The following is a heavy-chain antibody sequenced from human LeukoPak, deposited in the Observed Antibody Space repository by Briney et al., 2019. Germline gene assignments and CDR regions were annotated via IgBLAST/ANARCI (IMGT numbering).Heavy chain of an antibody. D-gene: IGHD2-2*01. V-gene: IGHV3-30*02. Sequence: LAGGSLRLSCAASGFTFSSYGMHWVRQAPGKGLEWVAFIRYDGSNKYYAGSVKGRFTISRDNSKNTLYLQMNSLRAEDTAVYYCAKDGVRIGTSIVVVPAANTRVYYYYMDVWGKGTTVTVSS. J-gene: IGHJ6*03. CDR2: IRYDGSNK. CDR3: AKDGVRIGTSIVVVPAANTRVYYYYMDV. CDR1: GFTFSSYG.